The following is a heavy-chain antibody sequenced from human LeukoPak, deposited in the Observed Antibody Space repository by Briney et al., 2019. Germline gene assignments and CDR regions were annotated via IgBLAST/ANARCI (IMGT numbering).Heavy chain of an antibody. Sequence: GGSLRLSCAASGFTFSSYAMSWVRQAPGKGLEWVSSISGSGDSTYYADSVKGRFTISRDNSKNTLYLQMYSLRAEDTAVYYCVRDHGGLDYWGQGTVVTVSS. V-gene: IGHV3-23*01. CDR2: ISGSGDST. CDR1: GFTFSSYA. CDR3: VRDHGGLDY. J-gene: IGHJ4*02.